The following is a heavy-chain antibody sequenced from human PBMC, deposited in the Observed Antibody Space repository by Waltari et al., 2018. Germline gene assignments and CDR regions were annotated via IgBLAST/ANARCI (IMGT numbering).Heavy chain of an antibody. J-gene: IGHJ5*02. Sequence: QVQLQQWGAGLLKPSETLSLTCAVYGWSFRCSHWCWSRQPPGKGLEWIGEINHSGSTSYNPSLKSRVTISVDTSKNLFSLKLTSVTAADTAVYYCATGPTRYSRTWGQGTLVTVSS. CDR2: INHSGST. CDR1: GWSFRCSH. D-gene: IGHD6-13*01. V-gene: IGHV4-34*01. CDR3: ATGPTRYSRT.